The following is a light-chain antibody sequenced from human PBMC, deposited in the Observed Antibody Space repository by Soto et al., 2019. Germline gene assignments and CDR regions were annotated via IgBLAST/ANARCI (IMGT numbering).Light chain of an antibody. CDR1: QSISNY. CDR3: QQSYSTPWT. Sequence: DIQMTQSPSSLSASVGDRVPIPCRARQSISNYLTWYQQKPGKAPKLLIYAASSLQSGVPSRYRGSGSGTDVTLTISSRQPEDFATYDCQQSYSTPWTVGQGTKVEIK. V-gene: IGKV1-39*01. CDR2: AAS. J-gene: IGKJ1*01.